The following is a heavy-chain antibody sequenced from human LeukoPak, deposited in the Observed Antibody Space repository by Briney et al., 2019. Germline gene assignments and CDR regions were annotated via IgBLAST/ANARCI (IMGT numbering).Heavy chain of an antibody. CDR1: GFTFSSYS. CDR3: ARWDTRQHDNFDY. V-gene: IGHV3-48*04. CDR2: ISGSSTTT. J-gene: IGHJ4*02. D-gene: IGHD5-18*01. Sequence: QPGGSLRLSCAASGFTFSSYSMNWVRQAPGKGLEWVSYISGSSTTTFYADSVRGRFSISRDHAKNSLYLQMNSLRAEDTAVYYCARWDTRQHDNFDYWGQGTLVTVSS.